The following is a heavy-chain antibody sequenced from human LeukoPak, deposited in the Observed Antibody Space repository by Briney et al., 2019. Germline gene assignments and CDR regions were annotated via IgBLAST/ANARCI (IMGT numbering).Heavy chain of an antibody. CDR2: ISPHRGDT. J-gene: IGHJ4*02. CDR3: ARVRGPGGYSSGWLDY. D-gene: IGHD6-19*01. CDR1: GYTFTSYY. V-gene: IGHV1-2*02. Sequence: GASVKVSCKASGYTFTSYYMYWVRQAPGQGLEWMGWISPHRGDTNYAQKFQGRVTMTRDMSTSTVYMELSSLRSEDTAVYYCARVRGPGGYSSGWLDYWGQGTLVTVSS.